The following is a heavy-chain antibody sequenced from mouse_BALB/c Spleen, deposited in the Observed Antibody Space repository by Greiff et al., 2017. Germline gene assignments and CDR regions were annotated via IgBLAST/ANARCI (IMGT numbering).Heavy chain of an antibody. D-gene: IGHD1-1*01. CDR3: TRRVHYYGSSTRAMDY. Sequence: VQLQQSGAELVKPGASVKLSCKASGYTFTSYYMYWVKQRPGQGLEWIGEINPSNGGTNFNEKFKSKATLTVDKSSSTAYMQLSSLTSEDSAVYYCTRRVHYYGSSTRAMDYWGQGTSVTVSS. CDR2: INPSNGGT. V-gene: IGHV1S81*02. CDR1: GYTFTSYY. J-gene: IGHJ4*01.